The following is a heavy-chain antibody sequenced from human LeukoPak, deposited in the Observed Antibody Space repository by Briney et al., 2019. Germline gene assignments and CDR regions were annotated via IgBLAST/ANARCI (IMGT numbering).Heavy chain of an antibody. CDR3: ARLWFGEFYMDV. CDR2: IYYSGST. J-gene: IGHJ6*03. Sequence: SETLSLTCAVYGGSFSGYYWGWIRQPPGKGLEWIGSIYYSGSTYYNPSLKSRVTISVDTSKNQFSLKLSSVTAADTAVYYCARLWFGEFYMDVWGKGTTVTISS. CDR1: GGSFSGYY. V-gene: IGHV4-39*01. D-gene: IGHD3-10*01.